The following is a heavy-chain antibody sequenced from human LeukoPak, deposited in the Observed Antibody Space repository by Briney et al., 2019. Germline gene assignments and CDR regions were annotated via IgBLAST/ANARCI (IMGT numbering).Heavy chain of an antibody. CDR2: IYYSGST. Sequence: SETLSLTCTVSGGPISSGGYYWSWIRQHPGKGLEWIGYIYYSGSTYYNPSLKSRVTISVDTSKNQFSLKLSSVTAADTAVYYCARGGLGSRLYWGQGTLVTVSS. V-gene: IGHV4-31*03. CDR3: ARGGLGSRLY. J-gene: IGHJ4*02. D-gene: IGHD3-10*01. CDR1: GGPISSGGYY.